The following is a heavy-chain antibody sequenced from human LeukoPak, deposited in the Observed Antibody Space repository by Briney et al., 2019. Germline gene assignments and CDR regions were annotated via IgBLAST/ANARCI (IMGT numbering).Heavy chain of an antibody. CDR1: GGSISSSNW. Sequence: SETLSLTCAVSGGSISSSNWWSWVRQPPGKGLEWIGEIYHSGSTNYNPSLKSRVTISVDTSKNQFSLKVSSVTAADTAVYYCARMYSGSYFNWFDPWGQGTLVTVSS. V-gene: IGHV4-4*02. D-gene: IGHD1-26*01. CDR3: ARMYSGSYFNWFDP. CDR2: IYHSGST. J-gene: IGHJ5*02.